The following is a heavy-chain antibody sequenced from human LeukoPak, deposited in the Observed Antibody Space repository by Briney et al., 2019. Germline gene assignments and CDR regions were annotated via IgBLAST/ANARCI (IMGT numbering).Heavy chain of an antibody. CDR1: VFTVSSNY. V-gene: IGHV3-53*01. J-gene: IGHJ4*02. Sequence: GGSLRLSCAASVFTVSSNYMSWVRQAPGKGLEWVSVIYGGGSTYYADSVKGRFAISRYNSKNTLYLQMNSLRAEDTAVYYCARDRPSGVLDYSGQGTLVTVSS. D-gene: IGHD2-8*01. CDR2: IYGGGST. CDR3: ARDRPSGVLDY.